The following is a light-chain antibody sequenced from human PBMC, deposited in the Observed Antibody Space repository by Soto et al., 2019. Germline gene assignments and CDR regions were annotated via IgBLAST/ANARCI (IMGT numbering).Light chain of an antibody. CDR1: QIVSSSY. V-gene: IGKV3-20*01. CDR2: GAS. CDR3: QQYTNSSWT. J-gene: IGKJ1*01. Sequence: EVVLTQSPGTLSLSPGEGATLSCRASQIVSSSYLAWYQQRPGQAPRLLIYGASSRATGVPDRFSGSGSGTDCSLTISRLEPEDFAVYYCQQYTNSSWTFGQGTKVEIK.